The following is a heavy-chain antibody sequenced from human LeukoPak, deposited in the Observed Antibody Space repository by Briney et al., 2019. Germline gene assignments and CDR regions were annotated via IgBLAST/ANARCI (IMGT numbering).Heavy chain of an antibody. CDR2: ISSSGSTI. V-gene: IGHV3-48*03. CDR3: ARTELYYDILTGYGGYFDY. J-gene: IGHJ4*02. Sequence: GGSLRLSCAAAGFTFSSYEMNWVRKAPGKGLEWVSYISSSGSTIYYADSVKGRFTISRDNAKNSLYLQMNSLRAEDTAVYYCARTELYYDILTGYGGYFDYWGQGTLVTVSS. D-gene: IGHD3-9*01. CDR1: GFTFSSYE.